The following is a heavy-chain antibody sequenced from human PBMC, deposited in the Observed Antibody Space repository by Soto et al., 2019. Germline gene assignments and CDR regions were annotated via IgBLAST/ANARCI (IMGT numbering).Heavy chain of an antibody. J-gene: IGHJ4*02. CDR1: GGTFSSYA. Sequence: SVKVSCKASGGTFSSYAISWVRQAPGQGLEWMGGIIPIFGTANYAQKFQGRVTITADESTSTAYMELSSLRSEDTAVYYCARAAGGYSSSWSLPYYFDYWGQGTLVTV. CDR3: ARAAGGYSSSWSLPYYFDY. D-gene: IGHD6-13*01. V-gene: IGHV1-69*13. CDR2: IIPIFGTA.